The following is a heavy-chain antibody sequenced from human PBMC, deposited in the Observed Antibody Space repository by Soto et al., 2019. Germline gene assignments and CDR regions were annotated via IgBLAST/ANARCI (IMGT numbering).Heavy chain of an antibody. CDR1: GFSITTYT. D-gene: IGHD3-10*01. J-gene: IGHJ4*02. Sequence: GGPLNLSCAPSGFSITTYTMNWVRQAPGKGLEGVSFIISSSDYIYCADSVKGRFTISRDDANNSLYLQMNSLRAEDTAIYYCTREHVVSVFRRGQRGSFDYWSQGSLVTVSS. V-gene: IGHV3-21*01. CDR3: TREHVVSVFRRGQRGSFDY. CDR2: IISSSDYI.